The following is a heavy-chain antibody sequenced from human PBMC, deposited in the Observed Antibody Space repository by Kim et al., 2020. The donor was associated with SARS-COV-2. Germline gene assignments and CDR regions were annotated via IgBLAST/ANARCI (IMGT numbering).Heavy chain of an antibody. Sequence: ASVKVSCKASGYTFTGYYMHWVRQAPGQGLEWMGRINPNSGGTNYAQKFQGRVTMTRDTSISTAYMELSRLRSDDTAVYYCARVGVTMRVVVTHDAFDIWGQGTMVTVSS. V-gene: IGHV1-2*06. CDR2: INPNSGGT. D-gene: IGHD3-22*01. J-gene: IGHJ3*02. CDR3: ARVGVTMRVVVTHDAFDI. CDR1: GYTFTGYY.